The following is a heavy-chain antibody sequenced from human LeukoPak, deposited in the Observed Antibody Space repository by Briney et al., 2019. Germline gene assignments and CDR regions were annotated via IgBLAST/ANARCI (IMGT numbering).Heavy chain of an antibody. V-gene: IGHV3-23*01. CDR2: VSGSGGST. D-gene: IGHD3-10*01. J-gene: IGHJ6*03. CDR1: GFTFSGSA. CDR3: AKGGAVSSKSITMIRGTRRYNYYMDV. Sequence: GGSLRLSCAASGFTFSGSAMHWVRLTSGKGLEWVSGVSGSGGSTYYADSVKGRFTISRDNSKNTLYLQMKSLRAEDTAVYYCAKGGAVSSKSITMIRGTRRYNYYMDVWGKGTTVTISS.